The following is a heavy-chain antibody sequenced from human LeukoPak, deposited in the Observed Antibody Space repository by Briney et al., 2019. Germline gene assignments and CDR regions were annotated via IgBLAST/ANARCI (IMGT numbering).Heavy chain of an antibody. V-gene: IGHV1-46*01. J-gene: IGHJ5*02. CDR3: GFLFSSGPNWFDP. D-gene: IGHD6-19*01. Sequence: ASVKVSCRASGYTFTSYYMHWVRQAPGQGLEWMGIINPSGGSTSYAQKFQGRVTMTRDTTTSTVYMELSSLRSEDTAVYYCGFLFSSGPNWFDPWGQGTLVTVSS. CDR2: INPSGGST. CDR1: GYTFTSYY.